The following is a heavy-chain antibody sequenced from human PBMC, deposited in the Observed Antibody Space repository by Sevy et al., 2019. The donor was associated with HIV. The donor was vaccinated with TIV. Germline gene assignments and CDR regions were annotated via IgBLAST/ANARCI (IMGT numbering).Heavy chain of an antibody. J-gene: IGHJ4*02. CDR3: AREFDGGPDY. Sequence: GGSLRLSCGASGFTFSTYWMSWVRQAPGKGLEWVANINQDGSQKYYVDLVKGRFTISKDNAKNSLYLQMSSLRAEDTAVYYCAREFDGGPDYWGQGTLVTVSS. V-gene: IGHV3-7*01. D-gene: IGHD3-9*01. CDR1: GFTFSTYW. CDR2: INQDGSQK.